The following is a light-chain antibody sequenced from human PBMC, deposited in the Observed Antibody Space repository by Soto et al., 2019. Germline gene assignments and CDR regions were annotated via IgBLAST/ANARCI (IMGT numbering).Light chain of an antibody. J-gene: IGKJ2*01. CDR2: GAS. CDR3: QQSNNWPYT. CDR1: QSVSTN. Sequence: EIVLTQSPGTLSVSPGERANLSCRASQSVSTNLAWFQQKPGQAPRLLIYGASTRATGIPARFSGSGSGTEFTLTINSLQSEDLAVCYCQQSNNWPYTFGQGTKLEV. V-gene: IGKV3-15*01.